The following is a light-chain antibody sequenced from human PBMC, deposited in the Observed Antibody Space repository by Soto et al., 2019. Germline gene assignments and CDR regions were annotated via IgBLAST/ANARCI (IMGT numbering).Light chain of an antibody. CDR2: EVN. J-gene: IGLJ2*01. V-gene: IGLV2-14*01. Sequence: QSVLTQPASVSGSPGQSITISCSGSSSDVINYNYVSWYQQHPGQAPKLMIYEVNNRPSGISNRFSGSKSGNTASLTISGLQAEDEADYYCRSKTSTSTLLFGGGTKLTVL. CDR3: RSKTSTSTLL. CDR1: SSDVINYNY.